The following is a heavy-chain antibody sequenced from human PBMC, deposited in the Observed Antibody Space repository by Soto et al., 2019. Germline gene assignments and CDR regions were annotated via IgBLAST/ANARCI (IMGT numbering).Heavy chain of an antibody. CDR1: GGTFSSYA. Sequence: GASVKVSCKASGGTFSSYAISWVRQAPGQGLEWMGGIIPSFGTAKYAQKFQGRGTITAEESTSTAYTELSSLRSEDTAVSYCARAPICSGGSCYSVGMDVWGQGTTVTVSS. CDR3: ARAPICSGGSCYSVGMDV. CDR2: IIPSFGTA. V-gene: IGHV1-69*13. D-gene: IGHD2-15*01. J-gene: IGHJ6*02.